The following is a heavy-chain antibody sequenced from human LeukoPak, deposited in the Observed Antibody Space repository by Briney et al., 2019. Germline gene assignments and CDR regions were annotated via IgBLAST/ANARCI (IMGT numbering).Heavy chain of an antibody. V-gene: IGHV3-30*18. CDR1: GFTFSSYG. J-gene: IGHJ4*02. CDR2: ISYDGSNK. D-gene: IGHD2-2*02. Sequence: GRSLRLSCAASGFTFSSYGMHWVRQAPGKGLEWVAVISYDGSNKYYADSVKGRFTISRDNSKNTLYLQTNSLRAEDTAVYYCAKGGLRYCSSTSCYTPFDYWGQGTLVTVSS. CDR3: AKGGLRYCSSTSCYTPFDY.